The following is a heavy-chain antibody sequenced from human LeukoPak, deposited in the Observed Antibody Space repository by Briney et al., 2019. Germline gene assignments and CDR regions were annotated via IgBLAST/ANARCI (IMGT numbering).Heavy chain of an antibody. CDR1: GFTLSSYS. Sequence: GGSLRLSCAASGFTLSSYSMNWVRQAPGKGLEWVSYISSRSSYIYYADSVKGRFTISRDNSKNTLYLQMNSLRAEDTAVYYCARDLVPAASQPPYYYYYYMDVWGKGTTVTVSS. CDR3: ARDLVPAASQPPYYYYYYMDV. CDR2: ISSRSSYI. D-gene: IGHD2-2*01. J-gene: IGHJ6*03. V-gene: IGHV3-21*01.